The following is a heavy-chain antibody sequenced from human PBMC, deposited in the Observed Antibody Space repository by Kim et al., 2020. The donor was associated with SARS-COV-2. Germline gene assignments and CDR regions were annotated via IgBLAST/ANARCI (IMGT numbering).Heavy chain of an antibody. J-gene: IGHJ6*02. D-gene: IGHD3-3*01. CDR2: ISSSGSTI. Sequence: GGSLRLSCAASGFTFSDYYMSWIRQAPGKGLEWVSYISSSGSTIYYADPVKGRFTISRDNAKNSLYLQMNSLRAEDTAVYYCARDRSGFDYYYYYGMDVWGQGTTVTVSS. CDR1: GFTFSDYY. V-gene: IGHV3-11*01. CDR3: ARDRSGFDYYYYYGMDV.